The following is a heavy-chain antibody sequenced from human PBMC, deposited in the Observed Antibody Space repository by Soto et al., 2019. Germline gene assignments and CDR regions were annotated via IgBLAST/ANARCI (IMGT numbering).Heavy chain of an antibody. V-gene: IGHV2-5*02. Sequence: QITLKESGPPLVKPTQTLTLTCTFSGFSLSTSGVGVGWIRQPPGKALEWLALIYWDDDKRYSPSLKSRLTITKDTSKNQVVLTMTNMDPVDTATYYCAHRRGYSSSWAAFDIWGQGTMVTVSS. CDR2: IYWDDDK. CDR1: GFSLSTSGVG. J-gene: IGHJ3*02. D-gene: IGHD6-13*01. CDR3: AHRRGYSSSWAAFDI.